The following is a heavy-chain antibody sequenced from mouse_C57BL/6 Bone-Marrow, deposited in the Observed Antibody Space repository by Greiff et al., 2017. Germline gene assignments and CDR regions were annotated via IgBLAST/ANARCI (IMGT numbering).Heavy chain of an antibody. CDR1: GYSITSGYY. V-gene: IGHV3-6*01. CDR3: ARRFDV. CDR2: ISYDGSN. J-gene: IGHJ1*03. Sequence: EVKLLESGPGLVKPSQSLSLTCSVPGYSITSGYYWNWIRQFPGNKLEWMGYISYDGSNNYNPSLKNRISITRDTSQNQFLLKLNSVTTEDTATYYCARRFDVWGTRTTVTVSS.